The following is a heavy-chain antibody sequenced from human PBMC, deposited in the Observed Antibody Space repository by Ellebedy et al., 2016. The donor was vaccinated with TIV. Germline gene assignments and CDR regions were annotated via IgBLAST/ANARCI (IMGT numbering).Heavy chain of an antibody. CDR1: GYSFTDYD. V-gene: IGHV1-2*02. Sequence: ASVKVSCKASGYSFTDYDMYWVRQAPGQGLEWMEWINPNSGITNYAQKFQGRVTLTRDTSIRSVYMDLSRLRFDDTAVYFCARTYASGELYYWGQGTLVTVSS. CDR3: ARTYASGELYY. CDR2: INPNSGIT. J-gene: IGHJ4*02. D-gene: IGHD4-17*01.